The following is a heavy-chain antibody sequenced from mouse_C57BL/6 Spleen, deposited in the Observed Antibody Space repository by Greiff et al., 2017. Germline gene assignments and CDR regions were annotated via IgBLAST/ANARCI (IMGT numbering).Heavy chain of an antibody. J-gene: IGHJ4*01. Sequence: VHLVESGPGLVAPSQSLSITCTVSGFSLTSYGVHWVRQPPGKGLEWLVVIWRDGSTTYNSALKSRLSISQDNSKSQVFLKMNSLQTADTAMYYCATTGTDYAMDYWGQGTSVTVSS. V-gene: IGHV2-6*03. CDR3: ATTGTDYAMDY. CDR2: IWRDGST. D-gene: IGHD4-1*02. CDR1: GFSLTSYG.